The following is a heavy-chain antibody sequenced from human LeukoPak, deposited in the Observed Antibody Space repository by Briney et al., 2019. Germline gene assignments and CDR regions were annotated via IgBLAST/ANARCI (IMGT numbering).Heavy chain of an antibody. CDR1: GGSISSYY. CDR3: ARERGGLFFDI. D-gene: IGHD3-10*01. J-gene: IGHJ3*02. Sequence: SETLSLTCTVSGGSISSYYWSWIRQPPGKGLEWIGYIYYSGSTNYNPSLKSRVTISVDTSKNQFSLKLSSVTAADTAVYYCARERGGLFFDIWGQGTMVTVSS. CDR2: IYYSGST. V-gene: IGHV4-59*01.